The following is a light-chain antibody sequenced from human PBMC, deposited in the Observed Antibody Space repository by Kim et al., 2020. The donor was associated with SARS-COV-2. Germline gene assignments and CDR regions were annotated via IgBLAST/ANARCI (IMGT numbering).Light chain of an antibody. V-gene: IGKV3-15*01. Sequence: EIVVTQSPATLSVSPGERATLSCRASQSITSNLAWYQQKPDQAPSLLIYGASTRATGIPARFSGSGFGTQFTLTISSLQSEDIAVYYCHQYTDWPTFGQGTKLEI. CDR3: HQYTDWPT. CDR2: GAS. CDR1: QSITSN. J-gene: IGKJ2*01.